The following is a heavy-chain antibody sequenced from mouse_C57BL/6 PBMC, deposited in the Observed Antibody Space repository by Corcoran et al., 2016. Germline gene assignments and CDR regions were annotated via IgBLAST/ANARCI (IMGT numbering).Heavy chain of an antibody. J-gene: IGHJ4*01. D-gene: IGHD3-2*02. CDR1: GYAFSSYW. Sequence: QVQLQQSGAELVKPGASVKISCKASGYAFSSYWRNWVKQRPGKGLAWIGQIYPGDGDTNYNGKFKGKATLTADKSSSTAYMQLSSLTSEDSAVYVCAIFLRLAARDYWGQGTSVTVSA. CDR3: AIFLRLAARDY. CDR2: IYPGDGDT. V-gene: IGHV1-80*01.